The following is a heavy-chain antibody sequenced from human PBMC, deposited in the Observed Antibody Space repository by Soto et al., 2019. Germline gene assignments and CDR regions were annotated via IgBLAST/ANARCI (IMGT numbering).Heavy chain of an antibody. CDR2: IDWDDDK. J-gene: IGHJ6*02. CDR3: ARGLGYCSSTSCHTYYYYGMDV. D-gene: IGHD2-2*02. V-gene: IGHV2-70*01. Sequence: SGPTLVNPTETLTLTCTFSGFSLSTSGMCVSWIRQPPGKALELLALIDWDDDKYYSTSLKTRLTISKDTSKNQVVLTMTNMDPVDTATYYCARGLGYCSSTSCHTYYYYGMDVWGQGTTVTVS. CDR1: GFSLSTSGMC.